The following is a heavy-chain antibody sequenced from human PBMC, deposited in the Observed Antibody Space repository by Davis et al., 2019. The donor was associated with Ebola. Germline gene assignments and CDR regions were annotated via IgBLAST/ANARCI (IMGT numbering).Heavy chain of an antibody. J-gene: IGHJ3*02. CDR2: ISAYNGNT. Sequence: AASVKVSCKASGYTFTNYYMHWVRQAPGQGLEWMGWISAYNGNTAYAQILQGRVTMTTDTSTGTAYMDLSSLRSEDTALYYCTTPGGQDSGYDVFDIWGQGTMVTVSS. CDR3: TTPGGQDSGYDVFDI. V-gene: IGHV1-18*04. CDR1: GYTFTNYY. D-gene: IGHD5-12*01.